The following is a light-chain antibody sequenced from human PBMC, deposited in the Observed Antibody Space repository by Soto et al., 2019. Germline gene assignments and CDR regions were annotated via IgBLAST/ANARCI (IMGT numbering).Light chain of an antibody. Sequence: QSVLTQPPSVSAAPGQKVTISCSGSSCNIGNNYVSWYQHLPGTAPKLLIYDNNERPSGIPDRFSGSKSGTSATLGITGLQTGDEADYYCGTWDTSLSAVVFGGGTKLTVL. CDR1: SCNIGNNY. CDR2: DNN. CDR3: GTWDTSLSAVV. J-gene: IGLJ2*01. V-gene: IGLV1-51*01.